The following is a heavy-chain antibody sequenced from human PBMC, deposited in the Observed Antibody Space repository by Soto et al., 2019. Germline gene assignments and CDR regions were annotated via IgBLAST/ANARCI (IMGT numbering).Heavy chain of an antibody. CDR1: GFTFSSYA. CDR3: ARDQLRRSRNGMDV. CDR2: ISYDGSNK. Sequence: GGSLRLSCAASGFTFSSYAMHWVRQAPGKGLEWVAVISYDGSNKYYADSVKGRFTISRDNSKNTLYLQMNSLRAEDTAVYYCARDQLRRSRNGMDVWGQGTTVTVSS. V-gene: IGHV3-30-3*01. J-gene: IGHJ6*02. D-gene: IGHD1-1*01.